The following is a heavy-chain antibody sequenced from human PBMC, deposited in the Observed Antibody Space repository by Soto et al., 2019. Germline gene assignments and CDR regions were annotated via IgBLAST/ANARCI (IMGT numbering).Heavy chain of an antibody. J-gene: IGHJ5*02. CDR2: IYYSGST. CDR3: ATLINWFDP. CDR1: GDTSISGGYY. V-gene: IGHV4-31*03. Sequence: PSETLSLTSPVSGDTSISGGYYWSWIRQHPGKGLEWIGYIYYSGSTYYNPSLKSRVTISVDTSKNQFSLKLSSVTAADAAVYYCATLINWFDPWGQGTLVTVSS.